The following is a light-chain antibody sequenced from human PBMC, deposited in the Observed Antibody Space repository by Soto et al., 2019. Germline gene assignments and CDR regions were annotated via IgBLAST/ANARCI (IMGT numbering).Light chain of an antibody. CDR1: QSVKSN. J-gene: IGKJ5*01. V-gene: IGKV3-15*01. CDR2: GAS. Sequence: EIMMTQSPATLSVSPGERAILSCRASQSVKSNLAWYQQKPGQAPRLLIYGASTRATGIPARFSGSGSGTEFTLTISSLQSEDFAVYYCQQYNNWPPTFGQGTRLEIK. CDR3: QQYNNWPPT.